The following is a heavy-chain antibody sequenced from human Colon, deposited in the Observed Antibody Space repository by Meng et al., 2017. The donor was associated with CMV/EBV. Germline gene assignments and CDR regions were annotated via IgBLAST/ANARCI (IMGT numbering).Heavy chain of an antibody. CDR2: INHSGST. Sequence: SETLSLTCAVYGGSFSGYYWSWIRQPPGKGLEWIGEINHSGSTNYNPSLKSRVTISVDTSKNQFSLKLSSGTAADTAVYYCARHPYYDFWSGYYFTYLDYWGQGTLVTVSS. CDR1: GGSFSGYY. CDR3: ARHPYYDFWSGYYFTYLDY. J-gene: IGHJ4*02. V-gene: IGHV4-34*01. D-gene: IGHD3-3*01.